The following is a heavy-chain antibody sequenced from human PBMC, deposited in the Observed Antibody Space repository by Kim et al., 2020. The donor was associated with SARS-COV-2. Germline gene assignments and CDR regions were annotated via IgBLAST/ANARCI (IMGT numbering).Heavy chain of an antibody. CDR1: GYTLTSYG. Sequence: ASVKVSCKASGYTLTSYGFDWVRQAPGEGLQWMGWISVYNGDKYYEERFQGRVTLTTDMSTSTAYMELRNLRFDDTAIYYCARDAWYDFWSAFYPRWYFDYWGQGTLVTVSS. D-gene: IGHD3-3*01. CDR3: ARDAWYDFWSAFYPRWYFDY. CDR2: ISVYNGDK. J-gene: IGHJ4*02. V-gene: IGHV1-18*01.